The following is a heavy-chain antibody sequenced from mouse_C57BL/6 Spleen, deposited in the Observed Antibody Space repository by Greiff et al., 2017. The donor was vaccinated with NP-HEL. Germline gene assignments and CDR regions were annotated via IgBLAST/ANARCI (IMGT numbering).Heavy chain of an antibody. Sequence: VQLQQSRAELARPGASVKMSCKASGYTFTSYTMHWVKQRPGQGLEWIGYINPSSGYTKYNQKFKDKATLTADKSSSTTYMQLSSLTSEDSAVYYCAPGDDPWFAYWGQGTLVTVSA. CDR3: APGDDPWFAY. V-gene: IGHV1-4*01. J-gene: IGHJ3*01. CDR1: GYTFTSYT. CDR2: INPSSGYT.